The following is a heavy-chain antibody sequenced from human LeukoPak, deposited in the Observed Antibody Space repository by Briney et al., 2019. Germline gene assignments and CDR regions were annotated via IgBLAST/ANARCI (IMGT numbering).Heavy chain of an antibody. CDR2: IYIDDSDT. CDR3: ARSDSSSCDAFDI. Sequence: GESLKISCKGSGYSFTSYWIGWVRQMPGKGLELMGIIYIDDSDTIYSPSFQGKVTISVDKSIITAYLQWSNLKASDTAMYYCARSDSSSCDAFDIWGQGTMVTVSS. V-gene: IGHV5-51*01. J-gene: IGHJ3*02. D-gene: IGHD2-2*01. CDR1: GYSFTSYW.